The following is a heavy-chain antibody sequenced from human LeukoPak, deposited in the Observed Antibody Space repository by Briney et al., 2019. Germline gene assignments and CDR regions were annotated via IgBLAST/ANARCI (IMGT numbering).Heavy chain of an antibody. D-gene: IGHD2-2*01. V-gene: IGHV3-21*01. J-gene: IGHJ4*02. CDR2: ISSSSSYI. Sequence: GGSLRLSCAASGFTFSSYSMNWVRQAPGKGLEWVSSISSSSSYIYYADSVKGRFTISRDNAKNSLYLQMNSLRAEDTAVYYCARGRGNRCSSTSCWYFWGQGTLVTVSS. CDR1: GFTFSSYS. CDR3: ARGRGNRCSSTSCWYF.